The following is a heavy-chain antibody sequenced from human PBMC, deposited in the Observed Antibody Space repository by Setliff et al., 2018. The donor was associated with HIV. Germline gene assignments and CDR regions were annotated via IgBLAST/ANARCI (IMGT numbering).Heavy chain of an antibody. CDR3: AREDSSWYGSLDY. V-gene: IGHV3-23*01. CDR1: GFTFSNYA. D-gene: IGHD6-13*01. J-gene: IGHJ4*02. Sequence: GGSLRLSCAASGFTFSNYAMSWVRQAPGKGLEWVSGISGSGGNTYYADSVKGRFTISRDNSKNTLYLQMNSLRVEDTAVYYCAREDSSWYGSLDYWGQGTPVTV. CDR2: ISGSGGNT.